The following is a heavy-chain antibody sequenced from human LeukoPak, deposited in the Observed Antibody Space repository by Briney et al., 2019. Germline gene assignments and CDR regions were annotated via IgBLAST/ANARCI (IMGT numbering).Heavy chain of an antibody. CDR2: MNPNSGNT. CDR1: GHTFTSYD. Sequence: ASVKVSCKASGHTFTSYDINWVRQATGQGLEWMGWMNPNSGNTGYAQKFQGRVTMTRNTSVSTAYMELSSLRSEDTAVYYCARMALSSLHYWGQGTLVTVSS. CDR3: ARMALSSLHY. D-gene: IGHD6-19*01. J-gene: IGHJ4*02. V-gene: IGHV1-8*01.